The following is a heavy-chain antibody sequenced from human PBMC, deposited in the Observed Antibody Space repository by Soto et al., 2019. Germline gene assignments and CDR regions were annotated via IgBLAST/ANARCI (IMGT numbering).Heavy chain of an antibody. Sequence: SETLSLTCTVSGGSITSGGFYWGWIRQPPGMGLEWIGDIYYTGSTFYNPSLKSRVTMSVDTSKNLFSLGLTSVTAADTAVYYCAQQWLDGYFFDFWGQGTLVTVSS. J-gene: IGHJ4*02. D-gene: IGHD6-19*01. CDR3: AQQWLDGYFFDF. CDR1: GGSITSGGFY. CDR2: IYYTGST. V-gene: IGHV4-39*01.